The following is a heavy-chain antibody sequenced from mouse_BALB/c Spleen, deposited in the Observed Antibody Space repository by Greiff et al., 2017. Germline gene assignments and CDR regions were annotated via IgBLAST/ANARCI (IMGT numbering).Heavy chain of an antibody. CDR2: ISNGGGST. CDR1: GFTFSSYT. J-gene: IGHJ4*01. Sequence: EVKVVESGGGLVQPGGSLKLSCAASGFTFSSYTMSWVRQTPEKRLEWVAYISNGGGSTYYPDTVKGRFTISRDNAKNTLYLQMSSLKSEDTAMYYCARHRDYDGPYAMDYWGQGTSVTVSS. D-gene: IGHD2-4*01. CDR3: ARHRDYDGPYAMDY. V-gene: IGHV5-12-2*01.